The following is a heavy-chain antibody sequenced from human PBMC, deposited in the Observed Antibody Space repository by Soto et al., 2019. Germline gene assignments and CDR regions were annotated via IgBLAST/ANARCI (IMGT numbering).Heavy chain of an antibody. D-gene: IGHD5-18*01. J-gene: IGHJ4*02. V-gene: IGHV4-59*01. Sequence: SETLSLTCTVSGGSISSYYWSWIRQPPGKGLEWIGYIYYSGSTNYNPSLKSRVTISVDTSKNQFSLKLSSVTAADTAVYYCAGAMVNIRGIHFDYWGQGTLVTVSS. CDR2: IYYSGST. CDR1: GGSISSYY. CDR3: AGAMVNIRGIHFDY.